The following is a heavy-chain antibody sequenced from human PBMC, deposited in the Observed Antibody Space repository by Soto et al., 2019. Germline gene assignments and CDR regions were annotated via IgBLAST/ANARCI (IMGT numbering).Heavy chain of an antibody. D-gene: IGHD3-22*01. V-gene: IGHV3-15*07. CDR1: GFTFSNAW. Sequence: GGSLRLSCAASGFTFSNAWMNWVRQAPGKGLEWVGRIKSKTDGGTTDYAAPVKGRFTISRDDSKNTLYLQMNSLKTEDTAVYYCTTNPHMNTPWFLGYWGQGTLVTVSS. CDR2: IKSKTDGGTT. J-gene: IGHJ4*02. CDR3: TTNPHMNTPWFLGY.